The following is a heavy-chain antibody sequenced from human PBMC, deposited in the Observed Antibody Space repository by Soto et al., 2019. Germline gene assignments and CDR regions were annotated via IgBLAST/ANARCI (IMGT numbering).Heavy chain of an antibody. CDR3: ARGQDSGSSGYYYVMDV. Sequence: QVQLVESGGGVVQPGRSLRLSCAASGFTFSSYGMHWVRQAPGRGVEWVAVIWYDGSNKYYADSVKGRFTISRDNSKNTLYLQMNSLRAEDTAVYYCARGQDSGSSGYYYVMDVWGQGPTVTVS. J-gene: IGHJ6*02. CDR1: GFTFSSYG. D-gene: IGHD1-26*01. CDR2: IWYDGSNK. V-gene: IGHV3-33*01.